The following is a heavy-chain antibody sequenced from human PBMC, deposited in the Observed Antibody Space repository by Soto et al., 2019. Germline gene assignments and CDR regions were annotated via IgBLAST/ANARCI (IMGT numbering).Heavy chain of an antibody. CDR3: AKDVDYSGPTRGAFDL. D-gene: IGHD4-4*01. Sequence: QVQLVESGGCVVQPGRSLRLSCTASGFTFSYYGIHLVRQAPGKGLEWVALISDDGSNENYADSVKGRFTISRENFKNTLHLTMNSLRTDDTAVYYCAKDVDYSGPTRGAFDLWGQGTMVTVSS. CDR1: GFTFSYYG. J-gene: IGHJ3*01. CDR2: ISDDGSNE. V-gene: IGHV3-30*18.